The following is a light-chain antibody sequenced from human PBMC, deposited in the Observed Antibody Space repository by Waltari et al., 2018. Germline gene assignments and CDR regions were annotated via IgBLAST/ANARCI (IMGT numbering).Light chain of an antibody. CDR1: SSNIRNNY. CDR2: DNN. Sequence: QSVLTQPPSVSAAPGQKVTISCSGSSSNIRNNYLSWYQQLPGTAPKLLIYDNNKRPSGIPDRFSGSKSGTSATLGITGLQTGDEADYYCGTWDSSLSAGVFGGGTKLTVL. V-gene: IGLV1-51*01. J-gene: IGLJ3*02. CDR3: GTWDSSLSAGV.